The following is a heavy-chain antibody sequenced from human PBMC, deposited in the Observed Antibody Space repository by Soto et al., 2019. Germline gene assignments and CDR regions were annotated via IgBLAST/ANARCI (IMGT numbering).Heavy chain of an antibody. CDR1: GYSITTGYY. V-gene: IGHV4-38-2*02. D-gene: IGHD3-16*01. J-gene: IGHJ6*02. CDR3: AGDSDPDAYVYYGMDV. CDR2: IYHSGNT. Sequence: ASEPLSLTCAVSGYSITTGYYWAWIRQPPGTGLEWIGSIYHSGNTYYSPSLKSRVTISIDTSKNQFSLKLTSVTAADTAVYYCAGDSDPDAYVYYGMDVWGQGTTVTVSS.